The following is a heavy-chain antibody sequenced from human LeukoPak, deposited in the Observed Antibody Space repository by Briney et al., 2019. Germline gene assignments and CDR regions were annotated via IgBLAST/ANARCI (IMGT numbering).Heavy chain of an antibody. D-gene: IGHD2-2*03. CDR2: MSPKSGDR. Sequence: ASVKISCKASGYTFSNFDINWVRQATGQGLEWMGWMSPKSGDRGYAQKFQGRVTMTRDTSKTTAYMELSSLRSEDTAVYYCARVDSSSFDYWGQGTLVTVSS. CDR3: ARVDSSSFDY. CDR1: GYTFSNFD. J-gene: IGHJ4*02. V-gene: IGHV1-8*01.